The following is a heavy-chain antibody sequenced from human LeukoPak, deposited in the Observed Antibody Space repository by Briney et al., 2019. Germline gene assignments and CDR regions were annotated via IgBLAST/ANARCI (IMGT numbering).Heavy chain of an antibody. CDR2: ISGSSSYI. CDR3: ARNLKRRVYYDSSGSDDAFDI. D-gene: IGHD3-22*01. J-gene: IGHJ3*02. V-gene: IGHV3-21*01. Sequence: PGGSLRLSCAASGFTFSSYSMNWVRQAPGKGLEWVSSISGSSSYIYYADSVKGRFTISRDNAKNSLYLQMNSLRAEDTAVYYCARNLKRRVYYDSSGSDDAFDIWGQGTMVTVSS. CDR1: GFTFSSYS.